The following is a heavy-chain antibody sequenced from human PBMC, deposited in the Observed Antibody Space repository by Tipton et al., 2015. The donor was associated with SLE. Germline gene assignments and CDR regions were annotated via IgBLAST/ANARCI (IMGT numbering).Heavy chain of an antibody. D-gene: IGHD2-15*01. Sequence: SLRLSCAASGFTFSTFWMTWVRQAPGKGLEWVAAILYDGSNQYYADSVKGRFTISRDNSKNTLYLQMNSLRAEDTAVYYCAKRGAAWDFDYWGQGTLVTVSS. CDR2: ILYDGSNQ. V-gene: IGHV3-33*06. CDR1: GFTFSTFW. J-gene: IGHJ4*02. CDR3: AKRGAAWDFDY.